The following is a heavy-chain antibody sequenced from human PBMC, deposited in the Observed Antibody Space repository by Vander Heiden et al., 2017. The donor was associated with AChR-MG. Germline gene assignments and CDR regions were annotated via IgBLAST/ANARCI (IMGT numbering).Heavy chain of an antibody. CDR3: ARDRCGDSSSFDY. J-gene: IGHJ4*02. CDR2: ISSSGSTI. V-gene: IGHV3-48*03. D-gene: IGHD6-6*01. CDR1: GFPFSSYE. Sequence: EVQLVESGGGLVQPGGSLRLSCAASGFPFSSYEMNWVRQAPGKGLEWVSYISSSGSTIYYADAVKGRFTISRDNAKNSMYLQMKRMRAEDTAVYYCARDRCGDSSSFDYWGQGTLVTVSS.